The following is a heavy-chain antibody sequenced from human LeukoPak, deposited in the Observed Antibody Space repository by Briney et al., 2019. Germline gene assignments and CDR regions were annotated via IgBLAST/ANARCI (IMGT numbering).Heavy chain of an antibody. CDR1: GGSISSYY. Sequence: SETLSLTCTVSGGSISSYYWSWIRQPPGKGLEWIGYIYYSGSTTCNPSLKSRVTTSVDTSNNQFSLKLSSVTAADTAVYYCARGGWSLDYWGQGTLVTVSS. J-gene: IGHJ4*02. CDR3: ARGGWSLDY. CDR2: IYYSGST. V-gene: IGHV4-59*01. D-gene: IGHD2-15*01.